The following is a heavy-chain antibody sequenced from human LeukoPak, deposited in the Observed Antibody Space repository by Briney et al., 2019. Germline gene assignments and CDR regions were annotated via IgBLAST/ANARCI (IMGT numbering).Heavy chain of an antibody. Sequence: PGGSLRLSCAASGFTFNSYWMSWVRQAPGKGLEWVANIHQDGSAKYYVDSVKGRLTISRDSAKNSLYLQMNSLRVEDSAVYYCVRWPTGDYYYMDVWGKGTTVTVPS. CDR1: GFTFNSYW. D-gene: IGHD4-11*01. J-gene: IGHJ6*03. CDR3: VRWPTGDYYYMDV. CDR2: IHQDGSAK. V-gene: IGHV3-7*01.